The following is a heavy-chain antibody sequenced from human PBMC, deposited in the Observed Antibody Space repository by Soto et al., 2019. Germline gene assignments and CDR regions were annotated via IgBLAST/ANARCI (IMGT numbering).Heavy chain of an antibody. Sequence: PSETLSLTCTVSGGSVSSGSYYWSWIRQPPGKGLEWIGYIYYSGSTNYNPSLKSRVTISVDTSKNQFSLKLSSVTAADTAVYYCARVASDYYDFWSGYYPHYYGMDVWGQGTTVTVS. V-gene: IGHV4-61*01. D-gene: IGHD3-3*01. CDR1: GGSVSSGSYY. CDR3: ARVASDYYDFWSGYYPHYYGMDV. CDR2: IYYSGST. J-gene: IGHJ6*02.